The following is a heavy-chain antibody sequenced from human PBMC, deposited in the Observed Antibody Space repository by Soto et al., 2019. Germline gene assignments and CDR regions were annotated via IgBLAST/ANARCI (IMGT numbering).Heavy chain of an antibody. CDR3: ARGETDSSLDY. Sequence: SRKVSCKASGGPFSSYNIPWVRHAPGHRLEWMGGIMPIFGTGNYAQKCQGRVTSTADKATSTAYMELSSLRSEDTAVYYCARGETDSSLDYCGQGNLVTVSS. J-gene: IGHJ4*02. V-gene: IGHV1-69*06. CDR2: IMPIFGTG. D-gene: IGHD6-13*01. CDR1: GGPFSSYN.